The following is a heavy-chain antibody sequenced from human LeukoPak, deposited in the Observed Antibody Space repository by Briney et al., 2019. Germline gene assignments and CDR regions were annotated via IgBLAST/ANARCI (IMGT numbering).Heavy chain of an antibody. Sequence: ASVKVSCKASGYTFTSYYMHWVRQAPGQGLEWMGIINPSGGSTSYAQKFQGRVTMTRDTSTSTVYMELSSLRSEDTAVYYCAREPRITMIVVVMAAFDIWGQGTMVTVSS. V-gene: IGHV1-46*01. J-gene: IGHJ3*02. D-gene: IGHD3-22*01. CDR2: INPSGGST. CDR3: AREPRITMIVVVMAAFDI. CDR1: GYTFTSYY.